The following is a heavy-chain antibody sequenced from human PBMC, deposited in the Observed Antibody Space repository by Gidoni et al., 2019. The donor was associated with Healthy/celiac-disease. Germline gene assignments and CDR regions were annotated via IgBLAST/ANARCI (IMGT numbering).Heavy chain of an antibody. CDR2: MNPNSGNT. CDR3: ARAARLGYCSSTSCYRHNWFDP. V-gene: IGHV1-8*01. Sequence: QVQLVQSGAEVKKPGASVKVSCKASGYTFTSYDINWVRQATGQGLEWMGWMNPNSGNTGYAQKFQGRVTMTRNTSISTAYMELSSLRSEDTAVYYCARAARLGYCSSTSCYRHNWFDPWGQGTLVTVSS. D-gene: IGHD2-2*02. CDR1: GYTFTSYD. J-gene: IGHJ5*02.